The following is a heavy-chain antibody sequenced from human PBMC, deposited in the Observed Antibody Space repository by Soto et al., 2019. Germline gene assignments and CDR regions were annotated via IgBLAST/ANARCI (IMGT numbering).Heavy chain of an antibody. CDR1: GGTFSSYA. J-gene: IGHJ6*02. CDR3: ARHEAYSSSWSYYYYYGMDV. Sequence: ASVKVSCKASGGTFSSYAISWVRQAPGQGLEWMGGIIPIFGTANYAQKFQGRVTITADESTSTAYMELNSLKASDTAMYYCARHEAYSSSWSYYYYYGMDVWGQGTTVTVSS. CDR2: IIPIFGTA. V-gene: IGHV1-69*13. D-gene: IGHD6-13*01.